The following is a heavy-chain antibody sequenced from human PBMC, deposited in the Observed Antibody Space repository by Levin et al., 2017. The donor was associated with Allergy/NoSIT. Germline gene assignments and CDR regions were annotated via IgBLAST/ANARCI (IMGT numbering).Heavy chain of an antibody. J-gene: IGHJ6*02. V-gene: IGHV3-33*01. CDR3: AVIPLDTSYNGMDV. D-gene: IGHD5-18*01. CDR2: ILYDGSYK. Sequence: PGGSLRLSCAASGFTFSNYGIHWVRQAPGKGLEWVAVILYDGSYKYYGDSVKGRFTISRDNSKNTLYLMMNSLRAEDTAVYHCAVIPLDTSYNGMDVWGQGTTVTVSS. CDR1: GFTFSNYG.